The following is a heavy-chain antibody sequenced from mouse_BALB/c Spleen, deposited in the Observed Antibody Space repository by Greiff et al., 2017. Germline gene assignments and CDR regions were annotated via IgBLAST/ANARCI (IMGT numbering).Heavy chain of an antibody. CDR1: GFNIKDTY. CDR3: AREGRDGNYPLYYAMDY. Sequence: QVQLQQSGAELVKPGASVKLSCTASGFNIKDTYMHWVKQRPGQGLEWIGYINPSSGYTNYNQKFKDKATLTADKSSSTAYMQLSSLTSEDSAVYYCAREGRDGNYPLYYAMDYWGQGTSVTVSS. CDR2: INPSSGYT. D-gene: IGHD2-1*01. V-gene: IGHV1S26*01. J-gene: IGHJ4*01.